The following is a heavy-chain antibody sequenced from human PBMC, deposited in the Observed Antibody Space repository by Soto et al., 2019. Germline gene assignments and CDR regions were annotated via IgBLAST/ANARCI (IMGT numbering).Heavy chain of an antibody. D-gene: IGHD6-13*01. CDR3: ARGATHGSSWYFWFDP. J-gene: IGHJ5*02. CDR2: IIPLFGTT. CDR1: GGTFSTYS. V-gene: IGHV1-69*01. Sequence: QMQLVQSGAEVRMPGSSVKVSCKASGGTFSTYSINWVRQAPGQGLEWMGGIIPLFGTTNYAQKFKGRVTITADESTSTAYMGLGSLRAEDAAVYYCARGATHGSSWYFWFDPWGQGTLVTVSS.